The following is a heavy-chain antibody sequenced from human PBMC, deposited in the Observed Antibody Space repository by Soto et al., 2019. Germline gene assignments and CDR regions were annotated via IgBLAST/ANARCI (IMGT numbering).Heavy chain of an antibody. Sequence: GGSLRLSCAASGFTFDDYAMHWVRQAPGKGLEWVSGISWNSGSIGYADSVKGRFTISRDNAKNSLYLQMNSLRAEDTALYYCAKVDCSSTGCPGNYFDYWGQGTLVTVSS. V-gene: IGHV3-9*01. CDR2: ISWNSGSI. J-gene: IGHJ4*02. D-gene: IGHD2-2*01. CDR3: AKVDCSSTGCPGNYFDY. CDR1: GFTFDDYA.